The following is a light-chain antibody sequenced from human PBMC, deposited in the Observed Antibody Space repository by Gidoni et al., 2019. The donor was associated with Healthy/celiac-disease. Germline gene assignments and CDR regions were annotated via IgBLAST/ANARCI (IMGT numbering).Light chain of an antibody. Sequence: EIVLRQSPGTLSLSPGERATLSCRASQSVSSSYLAWYQRKPGQAPRLLIYGASSRAAGVPDRFSGSGSATDFTLTISRLEPEDFAVYYCQQYGSSPYTFGQGTKLEIK. J-gene: IGKJ2*01. CDR2: GAS. V-gene: IGKV3-20*01. CDR3: QQYGSSPYT. CDR1: QSVSSSY.